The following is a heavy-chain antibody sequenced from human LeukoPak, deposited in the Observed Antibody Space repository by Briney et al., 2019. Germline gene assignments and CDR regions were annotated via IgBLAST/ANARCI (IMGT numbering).Heavy chain of an antibody. CDR1: GFTFSNYD. J-gene: IGHJ2*01. CDR2: IDAAGDT. D-gene: IGHD4-17*01. CDR3: ARRAYGDYGRWYYDL. V-gene: IGHV3-13*01. Sequence: GGSLRLSCAAAGFTFSNYDMHWVRQPSGRGLEWVSAIDAAGDTNYPDSVKGRIAISRENAKNSLYLQMNSLRVGDTAVYYCARRAYGDYGRWYYDLWGRGTLVTVSS.